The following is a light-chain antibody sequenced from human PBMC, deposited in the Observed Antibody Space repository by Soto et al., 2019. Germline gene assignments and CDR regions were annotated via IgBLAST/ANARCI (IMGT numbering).Light chain of an antibody. V-gene: IGKV3-15*01. J-gene: IGKJ5*01. CDR3: QQYNNWPPIT. CDR1: PSVTNY. Sequence: EIVLTQSPGTLSLSPGERATLSCRASPSVTNYLAWYQQKPGQPPRLLIYGASTRATGIPARFSGSGSGTEFTLTISSLQSEDFAVYYCQQYNNWPPITFGQGTRLEI. CDR2: GAS.